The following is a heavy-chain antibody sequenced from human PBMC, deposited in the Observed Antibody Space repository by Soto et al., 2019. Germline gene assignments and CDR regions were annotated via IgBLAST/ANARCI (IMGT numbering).Heavy chain of an antibody. J-gene: IGHJ4*02. D-gene: IGHD6-13*01. CDR3: ARRQSSSWYGL. V-gene: IGHV4-39*01. CDR1: GGSISSSSYY. CDR2: IYYSGST. Sequence: QLQLQESGPGLVKPSETLSLTCTVSGGSISSSSYYWGWIRQPPGKGREWIGSIYYSGSTYYNPSLTGRATISVDTSKNQFSLKLSSVTAADTAVYYCARRQSSSWYGLWGQGTLVTVSS.